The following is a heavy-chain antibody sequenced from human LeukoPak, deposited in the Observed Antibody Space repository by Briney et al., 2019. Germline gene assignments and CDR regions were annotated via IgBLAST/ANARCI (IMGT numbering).Heavy chain of an antibody. CDR3: ARQTPSHYYYYYGMDV. J-gene: IGHJ6*02. Sequence: SETLSLTCTVSGGSISSYYWSWIRQPPGKGLEWIGYIYYSGSTNYNPSLKSRVTISVDTSKNQFSLKLSSVTAADTAVYYCARQTPSHYYYYYGMDVWGQGTTVTVSS. V-gene: IGHV4-59*08. CDR2: IYYSGST. CDR1: GGSISSYY.